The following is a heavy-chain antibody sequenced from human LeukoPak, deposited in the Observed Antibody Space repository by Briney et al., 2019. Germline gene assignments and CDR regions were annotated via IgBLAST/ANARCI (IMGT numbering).Heavy chain of an antibody. CDR3: ARDDGGGNVDY. CDR2: IGTAGDT. V-gene: IGHV3-13*04. CDR1: GFTFSSYD. Sequence: GGSLRLSCAASGFTFSSYDMHWVRQATGKGLEWVSAIGTAGDTYYPGSVKGRFTISRENAKNSLYLRMNSLRAGDTAVYYCARDDGGGNVDYWGQGTLVTVSS. D-gene: IGHD4-23*01. J-gene: IGHJ4*02.